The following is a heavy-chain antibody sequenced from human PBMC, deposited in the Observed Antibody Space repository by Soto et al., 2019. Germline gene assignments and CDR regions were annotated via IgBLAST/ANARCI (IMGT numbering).Heavy chain of an antibody. CDR2: IIPILGIA. D-gene: IGHD6-25*01. Sequence: QVQLVQSGAEVKKPGSSVKVSCKASGGTFSSYTISWVRQAPGQGLEWMGRIIPILGIANYAQKFQGRVTIIADKSTSTAYMELSSLRSEDTAVYYCARSLAAPVDWFDPWGQGTLVTVSS. V-gene: IGHV1-69*02. CDR3: ARSLAAPVDWFDP. J-gene: IGHJ5*02. CDR1: GGTFSSYT.